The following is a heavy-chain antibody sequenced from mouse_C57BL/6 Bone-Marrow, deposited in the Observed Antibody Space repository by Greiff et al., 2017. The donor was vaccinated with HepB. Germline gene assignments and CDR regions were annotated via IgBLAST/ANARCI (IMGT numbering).Heavy chain of an antibody. V-gene: IGHV1-81*01. CDR3: ARSANYYGSSQAWFAY. CDR2: IYPRSGNT. CDR1: GYTFTSYG. Sequence: VQLQQSGAELARPGASVKLSCKASGYTFTSYGISWVKQRTGQGLEWIGEIYPRSGNTYYNEKFKGKATLTADKSSITAYMELRSLTSEDSAVYFCARSANYYGSSQAWFAYWGQGTLVTVSA. J-gene: IGHJ3*01. D-gene: IGHD1-1*01.